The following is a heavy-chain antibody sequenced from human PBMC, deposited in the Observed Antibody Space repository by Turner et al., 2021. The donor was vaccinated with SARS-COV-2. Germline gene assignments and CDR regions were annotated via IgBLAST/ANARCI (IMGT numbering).Heavy chain of an antibody. Sequence: QVQLQESGPGLVKPSETLSLTCTVSGGSISSYYWSWIRQPPGKGLEWIGYISGSTNYNPSLKSRVTISVDTSKNQFSLKLSSVTAADTAVYFCARELPNNWFDPWGQGTLVTVSS. D-gene: IGHD1-7*01. V-gene: IGHV4-59*08. CDR1: GGSISSYY. CDR2: ISGST. CDR3: ARELPNNWFDP. J-gene: IGHJ5*02.